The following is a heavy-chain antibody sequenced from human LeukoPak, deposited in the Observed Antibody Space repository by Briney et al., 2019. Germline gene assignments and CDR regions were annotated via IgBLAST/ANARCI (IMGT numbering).Heavy chain of an antibody. V-gene: IGHV3-9*01. CDR3: AKGTGGYYGPFDS. CDR1: GFTFYGFA. D-gene: IGHD3-22*01. CDR2: INWNSGSI. Sequence: PGGSLRLSCAASGFTFYGFALFWVRQAPGKGLEYVSGINWNSGSIDYADSVKGRFTTSRDNAKSSLYLQMNSLRVEDTAVYYCAKGTGGYYGPFDSWGQGTLVTVSS. J-gene: IGHJ4*02.